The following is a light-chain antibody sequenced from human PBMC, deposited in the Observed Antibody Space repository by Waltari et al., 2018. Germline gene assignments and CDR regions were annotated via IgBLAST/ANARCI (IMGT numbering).Light chain of an antibody. CDR1: QSINNY. J-gene: IGKJ1*01. CDR2: AAS. Sequence: DIQMTQSPSSLSASVGDRVTITCRPSQSINNYLKWYQQKPGKAPKLLIYAASSLQSGVPSRFSGSGSGTDFTLKISRLEPEDFGTYYCKQSYRTPWTFGKGTKVEIK. V-gene: IGKV1-39*01. CDR3: KQSYRTPWT.